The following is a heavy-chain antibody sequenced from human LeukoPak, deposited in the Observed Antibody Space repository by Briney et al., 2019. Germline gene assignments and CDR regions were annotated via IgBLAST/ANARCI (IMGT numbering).Heavy chain of an antibody. J-gene: IGHJ4*02. V-gene: IGHV1-46*01. Sequence: ASVKVSCKASGYTFTSYYMHWVRQAPGRGLEWMGIINPSGGSTSYAQKFQGRVTMTRDTSTSTVYMELSSLRSEDTAVYYCARDQSGYYYFDYWGQGTLVTVSS. CDR1: GYTFTSYY. CDR2: INPSGGST. D-gene: IGHD3-3*01. CDR3: ARDQSGYYYFDY.